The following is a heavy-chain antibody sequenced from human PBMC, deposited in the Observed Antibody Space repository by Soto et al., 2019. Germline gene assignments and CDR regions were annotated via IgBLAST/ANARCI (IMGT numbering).Heavy chain of an antibody. CDR1: GGSITSSSHY. J-gene: IGHJ4*02. Sequence: QLQLQESGPGLVKPSETLSLTCTVSGGSITSSSHYWGWIRQPPGKGLEGFGNIYYDGNTYYNPSLKSRVTISLDTSKNQFSLRLNSVTAADTAVYYCARSSITPRLFMYPFDYWGQGTLVTVSS. D-gene: IGHD6-6*01. V-gene: IGHV4-39*01. CDR3: ARSSITPRLFMYPFDY. CDR2: IYYDGNT.